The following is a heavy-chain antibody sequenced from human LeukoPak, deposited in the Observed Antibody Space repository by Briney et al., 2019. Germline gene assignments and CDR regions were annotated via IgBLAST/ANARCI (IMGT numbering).Heavy chain of an antibody. V-gene: IGHV1-46*01. CDR1: GYTFTSYY. Sequence: ASVKVSCKASGYTFTSYYMHWVRQAPGQGLEWMGIINPSSGSTNYAQKLQGRVTMTRDRSISTAYMELSRLRSEDTAVYYCARDIINYDSSWYYLGAFVIWGQGTMVTVSS. CDR3: ARDIINYDSSWYYLGAFVI. J-gene: IGHJ3*02. D-gene: IGHD3-22*01. CDR2: INPSSGST.